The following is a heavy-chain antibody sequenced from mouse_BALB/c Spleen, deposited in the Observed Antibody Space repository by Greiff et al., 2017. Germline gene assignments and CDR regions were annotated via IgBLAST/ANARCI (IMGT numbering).Heavy chain of an antibody. CDR2: IDPANGNT. V-gene: IGHV14-3*02. J-gene: IGHJ1*01. Sequence: EVQLQESGAELVKPGASVKLSCTASGFNIKDTYMHWVKQRPEQGLEWIGRIDPANGNTKYDPKFQGKATITADTSSNTAYLQLSSLTSEDTAVYDCARNYGYPYWYFDVWGAGTTVTVSS. CDR1: GFNIKDTY. D-gene: IGHD1-2*01. CDR3: ARNYGYPYWYFDV.